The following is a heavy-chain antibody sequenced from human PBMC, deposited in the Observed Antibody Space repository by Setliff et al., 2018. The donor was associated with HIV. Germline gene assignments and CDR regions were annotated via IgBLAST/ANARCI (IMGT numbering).Heavy chain of an antibody. D-gene: IGHD5-12*01. CDR3: HSGYDTEEQSYFDY. CDR2: IKQDGSEK. CDR1: GFTFSNYW. V-gene: IGHV3-7*01. J-gene: IGHJ4*02. Sequence: SLKISCAASGFTFSNYWMSWVRQAPGKGLEWVANIKQDGSEKYYVDSVKGRFTISRDNAKNSLYLQMNSLRAEDTGVYYCHSGYDTEEQSYFDYWGQGTLVTVSS.